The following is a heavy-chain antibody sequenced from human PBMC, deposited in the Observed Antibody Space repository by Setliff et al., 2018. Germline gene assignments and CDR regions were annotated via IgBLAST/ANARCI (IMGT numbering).Heavy chain of an antibody. CDR2: IYYSGST. CDR1: GDSIGRGGYY. CDR3: ARDRRGGYGAINWFDP. D-gene: IGHD3-16*01. V-gene: IGHV4-31*03. Sequence: SETLSLTCSVSGDSIGRGGYYWSWIRQQPGKGLEWIASIYYSGSTHYNPSLKSRLRVSMDSSKNQFYLDLSSVTAADTAVYYCARDRRGGYGAINWFDPWGQGTLVTVPQ. J-gene: IGHJ5*02.